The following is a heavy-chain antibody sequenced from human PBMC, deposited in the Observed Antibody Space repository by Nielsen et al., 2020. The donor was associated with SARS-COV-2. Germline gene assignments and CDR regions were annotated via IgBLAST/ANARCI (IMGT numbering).Heavy chain of an antibody. Sequence: SETLSLTCAVSGGSISSSNWWSWVRQPPGKGLEWIGEIYHSGSTNYNPSLKSRVTISVDKSKNQFSLKLSSVTAADTAVYYCARGLPTWVRSSSWFDPWGQGTLVTVSS. CDR1: GGSISSSNW. D-gene: IGHD3-10*01. V-gene: IGHV4-4*02. J-gene: IGHJ5*02. CDR3: ARGLPTWVRSSSWFDP. CDR2: IYHSGST.